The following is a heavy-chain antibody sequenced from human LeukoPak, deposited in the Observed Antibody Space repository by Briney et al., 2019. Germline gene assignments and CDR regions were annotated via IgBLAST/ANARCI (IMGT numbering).Heavy chain of an antibody. CDR2: GST. Sequence: GSTSYAQKFQGRVTMTRDTSTSTVYMELSSLRSEDTAVYYCARDGGPSYYYDSSGSNWFDPWGQGTLVTVSS. D-gene: IGHD3-22*01. V-gene: IGHV1-46*01. J-gene: IGHJ5*02. CDR3: ARDGGPSYYYDSSGSNWFDP.